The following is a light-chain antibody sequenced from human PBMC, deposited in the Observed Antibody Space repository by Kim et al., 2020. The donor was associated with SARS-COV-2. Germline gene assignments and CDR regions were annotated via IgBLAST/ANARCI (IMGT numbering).Light chain of an antibody. CDR2: GAS. J-gene: IGKJ5*01. CDR3: LQHRTYPIT. CDR1: QDIGND. V-gene: IGKV1-17*01. Sequence: DIQMTQSPSSLSASVGDRVTITCRASQDIGNDLGWYQQNPGRAPKCLIYGASNLQSGVPSRFSGSGSETEFTLTINSLQPEDFATYFCLQHRTYPITFGQGTRLEIK.